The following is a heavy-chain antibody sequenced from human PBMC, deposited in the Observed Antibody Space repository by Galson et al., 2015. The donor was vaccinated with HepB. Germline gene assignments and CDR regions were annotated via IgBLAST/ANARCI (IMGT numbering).Heavy chain of an antibody. CDR2: IYRGGST. CDR1: GFTVSSNF. J-gene: IGHJ4*02. Sequence: SLRLSCAVSGFTVSSNFMTWVRQAPGKGLEWVSFIYRGGSTIYADSVKGRFTISRDNSKNTLYLQMDSLRAQDTAVYYCTRAQPTYMLAFDSWGQGTLVTVSS. V-gene: IGHV3-66*01. CDR3: TRAQPTYMLAFDS. D-gene: IGHD3-10*02.